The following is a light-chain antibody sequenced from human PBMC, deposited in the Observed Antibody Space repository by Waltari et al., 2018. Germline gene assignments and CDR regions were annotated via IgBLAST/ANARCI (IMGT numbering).Light chain of an antibody. CDR2: DVS. J-gene: IGLJ3*02. V-gene: IGLV2-14*01. Sequence: QSALTQPASVSGSPGQSITIPCTGTSIDVGFYNYVSWYQQHPGKAPKLMIYDVSERPSGVSNRFSGSKSGNTASLTISGLQAEDEADYYCNSYAGSSSWVFGGGTKLTVL. CDR3: NSYAGSSSWV. CDR1: SIDVGFYNY.